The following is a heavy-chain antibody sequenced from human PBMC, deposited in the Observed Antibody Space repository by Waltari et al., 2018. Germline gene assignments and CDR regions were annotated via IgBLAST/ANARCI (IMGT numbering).Heavy chain of an antibody. D-gene: IGHD1-20*01. J-gene: IGHJ4*02. Sequence: QVQLVQSGDEGKKPGSSVKVSCKASGGTFSSYTISWVRQAPGQWLEGMGGIIPIFGTANYAQKFQGRVTITADESTSTAYMELSSLRSEDTAVYYCARDRRKGNWNPPFDYWGQGTLVTVSS. CDR2: IIPIFGTA. CDR1: GGTFSSYT. CDR3: ARDRRKGNWNPPFDY. V-gene: IGHV1-69*01.